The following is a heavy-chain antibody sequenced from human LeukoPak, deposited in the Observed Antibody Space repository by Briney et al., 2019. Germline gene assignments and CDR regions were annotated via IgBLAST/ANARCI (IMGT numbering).Heavy chain of an antibody. CDR2: IYYSGST. CDR3: ARDSAAAVDY. J-gene: IGHJ4*02. D-gene: IGHD2-2*01. V-gene: IGHV4-59*01. Sequence: KPSETLSLTCTVSGGSISSYYWSWIRQPPGEGLEWIGYIYYSGSTNYNPSLKSRVTISVDTSKNQFSLKLSSVTAADTAVYYCARDSAAAVDYWGQGTLVTVSS. CDR1: GGSISSYY.